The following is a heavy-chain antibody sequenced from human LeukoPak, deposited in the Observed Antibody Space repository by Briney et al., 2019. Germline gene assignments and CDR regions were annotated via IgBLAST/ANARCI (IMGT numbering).Heavy chain of an antibody. Sequence: ASVKVSCKASDYTFTAYYIHWVRQAPGQGLEWMGRIDPNSGGTSYVQKFQGRVTMTRDTSISTAHMDLSGLISDDTAVYYCATSVAVAGSFDYWGQGTLVTVSS. CDR3: ATSVAVAGSFDY. V-gene: IGHV1-2*06. J-gene: IGHJ4*02. CDR2: IDPNSGGT. D-gene: IGHD6-19*01. CDR1: DYTFTAYY.